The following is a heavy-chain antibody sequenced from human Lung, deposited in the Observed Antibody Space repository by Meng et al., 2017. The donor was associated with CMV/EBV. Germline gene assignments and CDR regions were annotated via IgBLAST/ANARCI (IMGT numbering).Heavy chain of an antibody. J-gene: IGHJ6*02. CDR2: ISSSSSTI. Sequence: SCAASGFTFSSYSMNWVRQAPGKGLEWVSYISSSSSTIYYADSVKGRFTISRDNAKNSLYLQMNSLRAEDTAVYYCARVGLVTIFGVVKGMDVWXQGTXVT. CDR1: GFTFSSYS. V-gene: IGHV3-48*04. D-gene: IGHD3-3*01. CDR3: ARVGLVTIFGVVKGMDV.